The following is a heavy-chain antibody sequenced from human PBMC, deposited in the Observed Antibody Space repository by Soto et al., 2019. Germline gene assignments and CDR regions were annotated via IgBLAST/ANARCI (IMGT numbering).Heavy chain of an antibody. CDR1: GGSISSGDYY. D-gene: IGHD3-22*01. Sequence: PSETLSLTCTVSGGSISSGDYYWSWIRQPPGKGLEWIGYIYYSGSTYYNPSLKSRVTISVDTSKNQFSLKLSSVTAADTAVYYCARERQYYYDSSGSDYWGQGTLVTVSS. CDR3: ARERQYYYDSSGSDY. CDR2: IYYSGST. V-gene: IGHV4-30-4*01. J-gene: IGHJ4*02.